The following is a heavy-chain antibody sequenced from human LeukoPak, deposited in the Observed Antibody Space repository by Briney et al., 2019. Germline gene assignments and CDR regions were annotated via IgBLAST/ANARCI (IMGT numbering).Heavy chain of an antibody. V-gene: IGHV3-23*01. CDR1: GFTFSAYA. Sequence: GGSLRLSCAASGFTFSAYAMSWVRQAPGKGLEWVSAISGSSGSTNYADSVKGRLTISRDSSKNTLYLQMNSLRAEDTAVYYCAKQSGYPNYDSSGYYHDAFDIWGQGTMVTVSS. CDR3: AKQSGYPNYDSSGYYHDAFDI. D-gene: IGHD3-22*01. CDR2: ISGSSGST. J-gene: IGHJ3*02.